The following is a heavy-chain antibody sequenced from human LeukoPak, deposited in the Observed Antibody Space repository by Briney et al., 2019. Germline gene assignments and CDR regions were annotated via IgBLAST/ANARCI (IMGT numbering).Heavy chain of an antibody. J-gene: IGHJ4*02. CDR3: ARIAVAGPGGY. Sequence: GGSLRLSCAASGFTFSSYSMNWVRQAPGKGLEWVSSISSSSSYIYYADSVKGRFTISRDNAKNSLYLQMNSVRAEDTAVYYCARIAVAGPGGYWGQGTLVTVSS. CDR2: ISSSSSYI. CDR1: GFTFSSYS. V-gene: IGHV3-21*01. D-gene: IGHD6-19*01.